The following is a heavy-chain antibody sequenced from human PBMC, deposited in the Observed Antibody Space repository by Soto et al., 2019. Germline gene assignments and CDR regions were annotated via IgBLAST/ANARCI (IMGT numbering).Heavy chain of an antibody. V-gene: IGHV4-31*11. J-gene: IGHJ2*01. D-gene: IGHD3-10*01. CDR2: IHNSGTT. CDR1: GGSISRSVYY. Sequence: QVQLQESGPGLVKPSQTLSLTCAVSGGSISRSVYYCNWIRQHPGKGLEWIGYIHNSGTTYYNPSLKSRRTFSVDTSKNQFSLKLSSVTTADTAVYYCARDPIVRGVVGWYVDLWGRGTLVTVSS. CDR3: ARDPIVRGVVGWYVDL.